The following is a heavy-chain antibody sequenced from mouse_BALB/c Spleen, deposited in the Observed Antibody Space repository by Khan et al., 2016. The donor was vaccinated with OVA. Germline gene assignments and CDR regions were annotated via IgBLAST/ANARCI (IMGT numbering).Heavy chain of an antibody. CDR3: ASHLTGSFAY. CDR2: ISSGGDYT. J-gene: IGHJ3*01. V-gene: IGHV5-6*01. Sequence: DVQLVESGGDLVKPGGSLKLSCAASGFTFSSYSMSWVRQTPDRRLEWVATISSGGDYTYYPDIVKGRFTISRDNAKNTLYLQMSSLKSEDTAIYYCASHLTGSFAYWGQGTLVTVSA. D-gene: IGHD4-1*01. CDR1: GFTFSSYS.